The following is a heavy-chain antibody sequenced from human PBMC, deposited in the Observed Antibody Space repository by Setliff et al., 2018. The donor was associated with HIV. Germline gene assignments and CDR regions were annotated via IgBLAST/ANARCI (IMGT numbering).Heavy chain of an antibody. D-gene: IGHD6-19*01. CDR2: IIPVFGTA. CDR1: GYTFTDYN. CDR3: ARGILLGAGTLDY. V-gene: IGHV1-69*13. Sequence: ASVKVSCKASGYTFTDYNIHWVRQAPGQGLEWMGGIIPVFGTANYAQTFQGRVTITADESTSTAYMELSGLRSEDTAVYYCARGILLGAGTLDYWGQGTLVTVSS. J-gene: IGHJ4*02.